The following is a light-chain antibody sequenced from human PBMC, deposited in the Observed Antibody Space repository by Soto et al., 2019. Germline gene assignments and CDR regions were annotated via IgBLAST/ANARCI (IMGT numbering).Light chain of an antibody. CDR2: DVS. CDR3: SSYTSSSTVV. J-gene: IGLJ3*02. Sequence: QSALTQPASVSGSPGQSITISCTGTSSDVGGYNYVCWYQQHPGKAPKLIIYDVSNRPSGVSNRFSGSKSGNTASLSISGLQAEDEADYDCSSYTSSSTVVFGGGTKVTVL. CDR1: SSDVGGYNY. V-gene: IGLV2-14*01.